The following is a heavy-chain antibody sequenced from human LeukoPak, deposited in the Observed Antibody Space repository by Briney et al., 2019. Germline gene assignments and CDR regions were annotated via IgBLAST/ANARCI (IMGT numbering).Heavy chain of an antibody. D-gene: IGHD3-10*01. Sequence: ASVKVSCKASGYTFTSYGISWVRQAPGQGLEWMGWISAYNGNTNYSQKFQGRVTMTTDTSTSTAYMELRSLRSDDTAVYYCARYGSGSYYANYYYGMDVWGQGTTVTVSS. J-gene: IGHJ6*02. CDR3: ARYGSGSYYANYYYGMDV. CDR1: GYTFTSYG. CDR2: ISAYNGNT. V-gene: IGHV1-18*01.